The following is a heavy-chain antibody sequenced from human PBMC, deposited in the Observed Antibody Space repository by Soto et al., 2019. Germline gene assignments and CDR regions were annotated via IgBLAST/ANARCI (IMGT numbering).Heavy chain of an antibody. CDR1: RGTCHRSG. D-gene: IGHD6-13*01. J-gene: IGHJ5*02. CDR3: ARAGGNSWYNWLDT. Sequence: SVKVCCKASRGTCHRSGIRVVRQAPGQGLECTGAIMPLSGTTNYARKLKGRVTITADESTSTGCMELSRLRFEDTAVYYCARAGGNSWYNWLDTWGQGTMVGVCS. CDR2: IMPLSGTT. V-gene: IGHV1-69*13.